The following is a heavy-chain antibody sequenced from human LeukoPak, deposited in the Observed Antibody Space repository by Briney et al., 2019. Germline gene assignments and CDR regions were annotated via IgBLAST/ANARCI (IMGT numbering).Heavy chain of an antibody. Sequence: PGGSLRLSCAASGFTFRNYGMHWVRHAPGKGLEWVAFIQSDGSPTFYADSVKGRFTISRDNSKNNVYLQLKSLTTDDTAVYYCGREQSAYYVHAFDPWGQGTLVTVSA. CDR2: IQSDGSPT. D-gene: IGHD3-3*01. J-gene: IGHJ5*02. CDR3: GREQSAYYVHAFDP. V-gene: IGHV3-30*02. CDR1: GFTFRNYG.